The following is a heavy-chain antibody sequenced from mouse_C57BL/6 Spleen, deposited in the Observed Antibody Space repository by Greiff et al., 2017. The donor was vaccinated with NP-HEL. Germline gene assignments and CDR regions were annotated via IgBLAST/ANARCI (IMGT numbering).Heavy chain of an antibody. CDR2: IDPSDSYT. J-gene: IGHJ4*01. D-gene: IGHD1-1*01. Sequence: QVQLKQPGAELVKPGASVKLSCKASGYTFTSYWMQWVKQRPGQGLEWIGEIDPSDSYTNYNQKFKGKATLTVDTSSSTAYMQLSSLTSEDSAVYYCARDYGSMDYWGQGTSVTVSS. V-gene: IGHV1-50*01. CDR3: ARDYGSMDY. CDR1: GYTFTSYW.